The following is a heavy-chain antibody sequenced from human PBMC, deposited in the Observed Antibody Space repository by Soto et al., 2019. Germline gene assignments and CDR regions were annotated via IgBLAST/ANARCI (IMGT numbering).Heavy chain of an antibody. D-gene: IGHD6-19*01. V-gene: IGHV3-7*04. CDR1: GFTFWGDW. CDR2: IKQDGSAK. Sequence: PGGSLRLSCVASGFTFWGDWMSWVRQAPGKGLEWVANIKQDGSAKQYLDSVRGRFTISRDNSKNSVYLQMNSLRAEDTALYYCARAIAVGSTSLDYWGLGTRVTVSS. J-gene: IGHJ4*02. CDR3: ARAIAVGSTSLDY.